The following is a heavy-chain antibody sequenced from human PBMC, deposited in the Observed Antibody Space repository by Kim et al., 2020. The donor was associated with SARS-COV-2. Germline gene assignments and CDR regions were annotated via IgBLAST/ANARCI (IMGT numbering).Heavy chain of an antibody. D-gene: IGHD3-9*01. Sequence: ASVKVSCKASGYTFTSYGISWVRQAPGQGLEWMGWISAYNGNTNYAQKLQGRVTMTTDTSTSTAYMELRSLRSDDTAVYYCARDGGGSYDILTGYSSLLYYYYYGMDVWGQGTTVTVSS. CDR3: ARDGGGSYDILTGYSSLLYYYYYGMDV. J-gene: IGHJ6*02. V-gene: IGHV1-18*01. CDR2: ISAYNGNT. CDR1: GYTFTSYG.